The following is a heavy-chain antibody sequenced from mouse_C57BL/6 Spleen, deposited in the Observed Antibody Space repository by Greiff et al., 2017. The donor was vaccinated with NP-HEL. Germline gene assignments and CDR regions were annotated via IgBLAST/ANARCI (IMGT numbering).Heavy chain of an antibody. CDR3: ARIGTIFDY. CDR2: ISDGGSYT. D-gene: IGHD3-3*01. CDR1: GFTFSSYA. V-gene: IGHV5-4*01. Sequence: DVHLVESGGGLVKPGGSLKLSCAASGFTFSSYAMSWVRQTPEKRLEWVATISDGGSYTYYPDNVKGRFTISRDNAKNNLYLQMSHLKSEDTAMYYCARIGTIFDYWGQGTTLTVSS. J-gene: IGHJ2*01.